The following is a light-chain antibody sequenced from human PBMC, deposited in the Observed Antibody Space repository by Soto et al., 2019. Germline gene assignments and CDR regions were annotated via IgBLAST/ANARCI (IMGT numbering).Light chain of an antibody. CDR1: SSNIGAGYD. CDR3: QSYDSSLSVV. V-gene: IGLV1-40*01. J-gene: IGLJ2*01. CDR2: GNN. Sequence: QLVLTQPPSVSGAPGQRVTISCTGSSSNIGAGYDVHWYQHLPRTAPKLLIYGNNKRPSGVPDRFSGSKSGTSASLAITGLQAEDEADYYCQSYDSSLSVVFGGGTKVTVL.